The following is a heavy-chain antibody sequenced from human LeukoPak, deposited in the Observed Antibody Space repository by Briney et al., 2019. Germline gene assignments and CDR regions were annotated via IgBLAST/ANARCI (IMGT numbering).Heavy chain of an antibody. Sequence: PSETLSLTCAVYGGSFSGYYWSWIRQPPGKGLEWIGEINHSGSTNYNPSLKSRVTISVDTSKNQFSLKLSSVTAADTAVYYCARVVVGATTDYWGQGTLVTVSS. CDR1: GGSFSGYY. CDR2: INHSGST. J-gene: IGHJ4*02. D-gene: IGHD1-26*01. V-gene: IGHV4-34*01. CDR3: ARVVVGATTDY.